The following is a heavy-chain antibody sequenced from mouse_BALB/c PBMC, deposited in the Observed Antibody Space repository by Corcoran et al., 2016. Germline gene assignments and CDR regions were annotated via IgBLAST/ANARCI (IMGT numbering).Heavy chain of an antibody. CDR1: GYTFTSYV. D-gene: IGHD3-3*01. J-gene: IGHJ3*01. Sequence: EVQLQQSGPELVKPGASVKMSCKASGYTFTSYVMHWVKQKPGQGLEWIGYINPYNDGTKYNEKFKGKATLTSDKSSSTAYMELSSLTSEDSAVYYCTRGTVSYFLAYWGQGTLVTVSA. V-gene: IGHV1S136*01. CDR2: INPYNDGT. CDR3: TRGTVSYFLAY.